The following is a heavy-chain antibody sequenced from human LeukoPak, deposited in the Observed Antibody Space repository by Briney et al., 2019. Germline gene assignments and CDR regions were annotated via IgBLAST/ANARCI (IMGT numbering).Heavy chain of an antibody. CDR1: GGSISSYY. J-gene: IGHJ4*02. CDR3: ARGVPNLDYFDS. Sequence: SETLSLTCTVSGGSISSYYWSWIRQPPGKGLEWIGYIYYSGSTNYNPSLKSRVTISVDTSKNQFSLKLSSVTAADTAVYYCARGVPNLDYFDSWGQGTLVTFSS. V-gene: IGHV4-59*01. D-gene: IGHD3-16*01. CDR2: IYYSGST.